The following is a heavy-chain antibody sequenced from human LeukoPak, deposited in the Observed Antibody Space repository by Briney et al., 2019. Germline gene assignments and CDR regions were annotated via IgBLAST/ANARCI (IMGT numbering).Heavy chain of an antibody. Sequence: LGASVKVSCKASGYTFTSYGISWVRQAPGQGLEWMGWISAYNGNTNYAQKLQGRVTMTTDTSTSTAYMELRSLRSDDTAVYYCARVRVGATRTTVDYFDYWGQGTLVTVSS. CDR3: ARVRVGATRTTVDYFDY. V-gene: IGHV1-18*01. CDR1: GYTFTSYG. CDR2: ISAYNGNT. J-gene: IGHJ4*02. D-gene: IGHD1-26*01.